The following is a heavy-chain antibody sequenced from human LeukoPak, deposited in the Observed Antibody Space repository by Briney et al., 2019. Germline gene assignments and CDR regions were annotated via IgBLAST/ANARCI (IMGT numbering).Heavy chain of an antibody. CDR1: GYTFTSYD. D-gene: IGHD7-27*01. CDR2: MSPNSGNT. Sequence: ASVNVSFKASGYTFTSYDINWVRQATGQGLEGMGWMSPNSGNTGYAQKFEGRVTMTRSTSMSTAYMELSSLKSEDTAVYYCTRGPPNWGYDYWGQGTLVTVSS. J-gene: IGHJ4*02. CDR3: TRGPPNWGYDY. V-gene: IGHV1-8*01.